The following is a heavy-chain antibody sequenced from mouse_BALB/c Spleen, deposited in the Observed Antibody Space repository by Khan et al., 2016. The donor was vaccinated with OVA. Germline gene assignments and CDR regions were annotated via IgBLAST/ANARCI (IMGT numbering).Heavy chain of an antibody. CDR3: AERRAARATWNYFDY. V-gene: IGHV1-63*02. J-gene: IGHJ2*01. CDR1: GYTFTNYW. Sequence: QVQLQQSGAELVRPGTSVKMSCKAAGYTFTNYWIGWVKQSPGHGLEWIGDTYPGGGYTYYNEKFKGKATLTADTSYSTAYMQSSGLTSEDSAILFCAERRAARATWNYFDYWGQGTTLPVSA. CDR2: TYPGGGYT. D-gene: IGHD3-1*01.